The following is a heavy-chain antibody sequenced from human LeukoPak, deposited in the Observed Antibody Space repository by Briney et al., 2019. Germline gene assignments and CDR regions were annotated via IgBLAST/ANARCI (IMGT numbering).Heavy chain of an antibody. D-gene: IGHD1-1*01. V-gene: IGHV4-4*02. J-gene: IGHJ6*02. CDR1: VDSISSSKW. CDR2: IHHGGST. Sequence: SGTLSLTCAVSVDSISSSKWWSWVRQAPGKGLEWIGEIHHGGSTNYNPSHKSRVTISIDKSKNEFSLKMSSVTAADTAVYYCARSRDTTNYYGMDVWGQGTTVTVSS. CDR3: ARSRDTTNYYGMDV.